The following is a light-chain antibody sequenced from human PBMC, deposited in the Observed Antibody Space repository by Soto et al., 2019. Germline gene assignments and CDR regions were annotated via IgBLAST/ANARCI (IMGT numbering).Light chain of an antibody. Sequence: EIALTQSPGTLSLSPGERATLSCRASQSVSSSYLAWFQQKPGQAPRLLIYGASSRVTGIPDRFSGSGSGTDFTLTISRLEPEDFAVYYCQQYGGSRWTFGQGTKVEIK. CDR3: QQYGGSRWT. V-gene: IGKV3-20*01. J-gene: IGKJ1*01. CDR2: GAS. CDR1: QSVSSSY.